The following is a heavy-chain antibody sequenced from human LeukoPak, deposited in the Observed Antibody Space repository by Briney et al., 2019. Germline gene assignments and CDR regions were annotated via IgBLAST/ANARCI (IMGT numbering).Heavy chain of an antibody. D-gene: IGHD1-26*01. Sequence: GGSLRLSCAASGFTLSSNGMTWVRQTPGKGLDWVAFTRYDESKTFYGDSVRGRFTISRDNSKNTLYLQMNSLTTDDSAVYYCAKARYSGSPALDFWGQGTLVTVSS. CDR2: TRYDESKT. V-gene: IGHV3-30*02. J-gene: IGHJ4*02. CDR3: AKARYSGSPALDF. CDR1: GFTLSSNG.